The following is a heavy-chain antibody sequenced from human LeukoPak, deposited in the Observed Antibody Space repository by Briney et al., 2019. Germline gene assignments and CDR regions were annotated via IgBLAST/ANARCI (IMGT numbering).Heavy chain of an antibody. J-gene: IGHJ3*02. V-gene: IGHV4-39*01. CDR2: IYYSGNT. Sequence: RPSETLSLTCIVSGGSISRSNYYWGWLRQSPGKGLEWIGSIYYSGNTYYNPSLKSRVTISVDTSKNQFSQKLSSVTAADTAVYYCARGDYYYDSTDLGAFDIWGQGTMVTVSS. D-gene: IGHD3-22*01. CDR1: GGSISRSNYY. CDR3: ARGDYYYDSTDLGAFDI.